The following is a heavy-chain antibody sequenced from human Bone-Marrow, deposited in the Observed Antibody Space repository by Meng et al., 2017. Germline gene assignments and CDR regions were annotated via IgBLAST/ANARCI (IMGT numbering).Heavy chain of an antibody. J-gene: IGHJ4*02. CDR3: ARVDWSGGNPIDS. Sequence: GELKESGPGQVKPSGTLSINCAVSGGSIISINWWTWVRQPPGKGLEWIGEIFHTGNTNFHPSLKSRVTISVDKSKNQFSLKLNSVTAADTAVYYCARVDWSGGNPIDSWDQGTLVTVSS. V-gene: IGHV4-4*02. D-gene: IGHD3-10*01. CDR1: GGSIISINW. CDR2: IFHTGNT.